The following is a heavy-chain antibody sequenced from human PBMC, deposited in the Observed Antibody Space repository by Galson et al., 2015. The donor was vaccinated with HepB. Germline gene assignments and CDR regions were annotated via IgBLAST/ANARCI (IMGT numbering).Heavy chain of an antibody. J-gene: IGHJ4*02. CDR2: ISSSGSYI. Sequence: SLRLSCAASGFTFSSYNMNWVRQAPGKELEWVSSISSSGSYIYYADSVKGRFTISRDNAKNSLYLQMNSPRVEDTAVYYCARNVEGHWGPGTLVTVSS. CDR1: GFTFSSYN. D-gene: IGHD3-10*02. V-gene: IGHV3-21*01. CDR3: ARNVEGH.